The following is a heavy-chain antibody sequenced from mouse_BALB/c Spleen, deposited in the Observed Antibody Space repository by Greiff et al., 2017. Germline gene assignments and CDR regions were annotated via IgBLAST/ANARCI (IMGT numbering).Heavy chain of an antibody. J-gene: IGHJ2*01. CDR2: IDPANGNT. Sequence: EVKLMESGAELVKPGASVKLSCTASGFNIKDTYMHWVKQRPEQGLEWIGRIDPANGNTKYDPKFQGKATITADTSSNTAYLQLSSLTSEDTAVYYCARGTYVFDYWGQGTTLTVSS. V-gene: IGHV14-3*02. CDR3: ARGTYVFDY. D-gene: IGHD5-1*01. CDR1: GFNIKDTY.